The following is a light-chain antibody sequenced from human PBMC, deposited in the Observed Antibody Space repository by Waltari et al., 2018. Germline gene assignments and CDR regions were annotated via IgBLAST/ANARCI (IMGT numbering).Light chain of an antibody. J-gene: IGLJ1*01. CDR2: VVH. CDR3: FSYAGSNTYV. CDR1: RRYVRHYKS. V-gene: IGLV2-8*01. Sequence: QSALTQPPSASGSPGQSATSPRSGTRRYVRHYKSVPWYQLSPGKAPKLILYVVHKRPSGVPDRFYGSRSGSTAFLTVSGLQADDEAVYFCFSYAGSNTYVFGSGTTVTVL.